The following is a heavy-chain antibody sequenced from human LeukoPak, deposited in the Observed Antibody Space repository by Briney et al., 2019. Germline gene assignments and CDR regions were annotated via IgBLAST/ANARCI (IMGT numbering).Heavy chain of an antibody. J-gene: IGHJ6*03. CDR3: ARELTYAVTADMDV. CDR2: ISSSSSYI. D-gene: IGHD4-23*01. Sequence: GGSLRLSRAASGLTFSSYSMNWVRQAPGKGLEWVSSISSSSSYIYYADSVKGRFTISRDNAKNSLYLQMNSLRAEDTAVYYCARELTYAVTADMDVWGKGTTVTVSS. CDR1: GLTFSSYS. V-gene: IGHV3-21*01.